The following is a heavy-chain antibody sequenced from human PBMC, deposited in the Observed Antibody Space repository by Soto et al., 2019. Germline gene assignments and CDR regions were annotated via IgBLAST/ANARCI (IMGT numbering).Heavy chain of an antibody. D-gene: IGHD3-3*01. Sequence: EVQLVESGGGLVQPGGSLKLSCAASGFTFSGSAMHWVRQASGKGLEWVGRIRSKANSYATAYAASVKGRFTISRDDSKNTAYLQMNSLKTEATAVYYCTRPDFWSGYSTADYWGQGTLVTVSS. V-gene: IGHV3-73*01. CDR3: TRPDFWSGYSTADY. CDR1: GFTFSGSA. J-gene: IGHJ4*02. CDR2: IRSKANSYAT.